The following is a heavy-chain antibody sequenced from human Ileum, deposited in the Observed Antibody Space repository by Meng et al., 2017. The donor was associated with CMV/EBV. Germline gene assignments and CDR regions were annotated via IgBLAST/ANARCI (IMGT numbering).Heavy chain of an antibody. CDR3: ARGLAGGWSLDY. J-gene: IGHJ4*02. D-gene: IGHD6-19*01. V-gene: IGHV1-46*01. Sequence: CGAAGYTRTYYWLRWVQQAPGQWIGWMAILHLPNDTATYAQKCQGRGIFTRDKSTDTVYMELRSLGSEDTAIDYCARGLAGGWSLDYWGQGSLVTVSS. CDR1: GYTRTYYW. CDR2: LHLPNDTA.